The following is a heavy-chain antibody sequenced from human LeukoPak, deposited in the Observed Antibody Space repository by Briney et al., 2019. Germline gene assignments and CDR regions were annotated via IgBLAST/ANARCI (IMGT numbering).Heavy chain of an antibody. CDR2: ISYDGSNK. CDR1: GFTFSSYG. CDR3: AKVRTGGHFDY. J-gene: IGHJ4*02. D-gene: IGHD7-27*01. Sequence: GGSLRLSCAASGFTFSSYGMHWVRQAPGKGLEWVAVISYDGSNKYYADSVKGRFTISRDNSKNTLYLQMNSLRAEDTAVYYCAKVRTGGHFDYWGQGTLVTVSS. V-gene: IGHV3-30*18.